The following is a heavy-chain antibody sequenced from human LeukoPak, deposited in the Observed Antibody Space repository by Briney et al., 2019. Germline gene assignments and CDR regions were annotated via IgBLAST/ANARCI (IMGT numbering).Heavy chain of an antibody. CDR1: GFSFSSDA. D-gene: IGHD2-15*01. CDR2: ISARDGGT. V-gene: IGHV3-23*01. CDR3: AKDRGRMWVQVAN. Sequence: GGSLRLSCVGTGFSFSSDAMGWVRQAPGKGLEWVSGISARDGGTYYADSVGGRFTISRDDSKNTLYLQMNSLRLEDTAVYYCAKDRGRMWVQVANWGQGTLVTVSS. J-gene: IGHJ4*02.